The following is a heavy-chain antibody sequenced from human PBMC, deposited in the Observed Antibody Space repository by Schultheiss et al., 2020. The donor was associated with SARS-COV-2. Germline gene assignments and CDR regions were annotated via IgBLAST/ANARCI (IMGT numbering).Heavy chain of an antibody. CDR2: ISYDGSNK. V-gene: IGHV3-30*03. CDR1: GFTFSCYG. CDR3: ARGGIVVVIMVDY. Sequence: GGSLRLSCAASGFTFSCYGMHWVRQAPGKGLEWVAVISYDGSNKYYADSVKGRFTISRENAKNSLYLQMNSLRAEDTAVYYCARGGIVVVIMVDYWGQGTLVTVSS. D-gene: IGHD3-22*01. J-gene: IGHJ4*02.